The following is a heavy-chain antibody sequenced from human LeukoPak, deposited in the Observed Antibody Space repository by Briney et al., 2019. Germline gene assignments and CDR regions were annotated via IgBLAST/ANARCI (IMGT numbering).Heavy chain of an antibody. CDR3: ARRNLHPGYHGVNWFDP. CDR1: GGSFSGYY. V-gene: IGHV4-34*01. CDR2: INHSGST. Sequence: SETLSLTCAVYGGSFSGYYWSWIRQPPGKGLEWIGEINHSGSTNYNPSLKSRVTISVDTSKNQFSLKLSSVTAADTAVYYCARRNLHPGYHGVNWFDPWGQGTLVTVSS. D-gene: IGHD6-25*01. J-gene: IGHJ5*02.